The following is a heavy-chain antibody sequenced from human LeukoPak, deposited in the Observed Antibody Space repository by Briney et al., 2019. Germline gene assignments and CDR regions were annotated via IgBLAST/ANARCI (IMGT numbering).Heavy chain of an antibody. V-gene: IGHV4-39*01. CDR2: IYYSGST. Sequence: SETLSLTCTVSGGSISSSSYYWGWIRQPPGKGLEWIGSIYYSGSTYYNPSLKSRVTISVDTSKNQFSLKLSSVTAADTAVYYCARVQWLGYTDSWGRGTLVTVSS. CDR1: GGSISSSSYY. CDR3: ARVQWLGYTDS. D-gene: IGHD6-19*01. J-gene: IGHJ4*02.